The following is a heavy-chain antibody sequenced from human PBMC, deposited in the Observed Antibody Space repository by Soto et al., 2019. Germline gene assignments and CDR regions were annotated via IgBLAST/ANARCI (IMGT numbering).Heavy chain of an antibody. V-gene: IGHV3-33*01. Sequence: QVQLVESGGGVVQPGRSLRLSCAASGFTFSSYGMHWVRQAPGKGLEWVAVIWYDGSNKYYADSVKGRFTISRDNSXNXLDVQMISLRAEDTDVYYCARAANWGADYYYYGMDVWGKGTTVTVSS. CDR1: GFTFSSYG. J-gene: IGHJ6*04. CDR3: ARAANWGADYYYYGMDV. CDR2: IWYDGSNK. D-gene: IGHD7-27*01.